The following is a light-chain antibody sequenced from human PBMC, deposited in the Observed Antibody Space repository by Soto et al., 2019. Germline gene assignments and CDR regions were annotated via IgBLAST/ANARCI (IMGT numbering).Light chain of an antibody. CDR1: QSLSGGY. CDR2: SAS. J-gene: IGKJ5*01. V-gene: IGKV3-20*01. CDR3: QQNGSLPIT. Sequence: EIVLTQSPGILSLSPGERATLSCRASQSLSGGYLAWFQQKPGQTPRLLIYSASNRATGIPDRFSGSGSGTYFTLTISRLEPEDFVVYYCQQNGSLPITFGQGTRLEIK.